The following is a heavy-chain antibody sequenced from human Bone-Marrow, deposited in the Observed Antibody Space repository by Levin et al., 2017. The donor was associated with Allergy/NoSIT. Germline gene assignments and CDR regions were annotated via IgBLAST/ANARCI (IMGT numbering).Heavy chain of an antibody. CDR1: GYTFTGYY. CDR2: INPHNGDT. Sequence: ASVKVSCKVSGYTFTGYYLQWVRQAPGQGLEWLGWINPHNGDTDFAQKFQGRVTMTRDTSIRTAYMELTSLKSDDTAVYFCARRSDNSGYPLDYWGQGTLVTVSS. V-gene: IGHV1-2*02. CDR3: ARRSDNSGYPLDY. D-gene: IGHD3-9*01. J-gene: IGHJ4*01.